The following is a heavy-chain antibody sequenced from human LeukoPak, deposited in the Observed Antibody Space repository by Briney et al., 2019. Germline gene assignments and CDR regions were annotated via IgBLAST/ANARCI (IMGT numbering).Heavy chain of an antibody. D-gene: IGHD3-9*01. V-gene: IGHV1-69*05. CDR2: IIPIFGTA. J-gene: IGHJ6*03. Sequence: GASVKVSCKASGGTFSSYAISWVRQAPGQGLEWMGRIIPIFGTANYAQKFQGRVTITTDGSTSTAYMELSSLRSEDTAVYYCAREVYDILTGYSYYYYMDVWGKGTTVTVSS. CDR3: AREVYDILTGYSYYYYMDV. CDR1: GGTFSSYA.